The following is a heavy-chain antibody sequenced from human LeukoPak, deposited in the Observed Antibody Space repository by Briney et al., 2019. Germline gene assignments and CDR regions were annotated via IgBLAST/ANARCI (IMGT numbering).Heavy chain of an antibody. V-gene: IGHV3-21*01. Sequence: PGGSLRLSCAASGFTFSSFSMNWVRQAPGKGLEWVSSISNSSSYTFYAGSVKGRFTISRDNAKNSLFLQMNSLRAEDTALYYCAKGTKPVMTIPDYWGQGTLVTISS. CDR1: GFTFSSFS. CDR3: AKGTKPVMTIPDY. CDR2: ISNSSSYT. D-gene: IGHD4/OR15-4a*01. J-gene: IGHJ4*02.